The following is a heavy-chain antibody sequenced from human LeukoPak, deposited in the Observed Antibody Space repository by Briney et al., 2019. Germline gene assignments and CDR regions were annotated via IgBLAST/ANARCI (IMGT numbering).Heavy chain of an antibody. CDR3: ARDLGTYYYDSSGYYY. J-gene: IGHJ4*02. V-gene: IGHV3-33*01. D-gene: IGHD3-22*01. Sequence: GGSLRLSCAASGFTFSSYGMHWVRQAPGKGLEGVAVIWYDGSNKYYADSVKGRFTISRDNSKNTLYLQMNSLRAEDTAVYYCARDLGTYYYDSSGYYYWGQGTLVTVSS. CDR1: GFTFSSYG. CDR2: IWYDGSNK.